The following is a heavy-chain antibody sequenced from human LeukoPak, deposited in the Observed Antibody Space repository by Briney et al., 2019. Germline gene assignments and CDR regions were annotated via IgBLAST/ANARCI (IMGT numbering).Heavy chain of an antibody. CDR1: GYTFTNYY. Sequence: ASVKLSCKTSGYTFTNYYMHWVRQAPGQGLEWMGIFNPSGGSRTYARGFQGRVAMTRDTSTSTAYMELSSLRSEDTAVYYCARSPPIAAAGYDWFDPWGQGTLVTVPS. J-gene: IGHJ5*02. D-gene: IGHD6-13*01. CDR2: FNPSGGSR. V-gene: IGHV1-46*01. CDR3: ARSPPIAAAGYDWFDP.